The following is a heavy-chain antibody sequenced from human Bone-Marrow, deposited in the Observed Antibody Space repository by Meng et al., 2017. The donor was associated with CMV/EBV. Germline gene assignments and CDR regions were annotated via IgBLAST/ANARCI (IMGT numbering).Heavy chain of an antibody. Sequence: KASGYSFVHHAVNWVRQAPGQRLEWMGWINGGNGYTKYSEKFQGRVTIITDTSAYTVYMELNSLVSEDTAIYYCAARGVVTYSSALDYWGQGTLVTVSS. CDR3: AARGVVTYSSALDY. D-gene: IGHD3-10*01. V-gene: IGHV1-3*01. CDR2: INGGNGYT. CDR1: GYSFVHHA. J-gene: IGHJ4*02.